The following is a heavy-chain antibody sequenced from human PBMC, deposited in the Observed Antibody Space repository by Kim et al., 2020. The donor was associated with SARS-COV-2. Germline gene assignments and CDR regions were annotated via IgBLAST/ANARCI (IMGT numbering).Heavy chain of an antibody. V-gene: IGHV4-34*01. Sequence: SETLSLTCAVYGGSFSGYYWSWIRQPPGKGLEWIGEINHSGSTNYNPSLKRRVTISVDTSENHLSLKLSSVTAADTAVYYCARGPTSITIFGVVNLDYY. CDR2: INHSGST. CDR3: ARGPTSITIFGVVNLDYY. CDR1: GGSFSGYY. D-gene: IGHD3-3*01. J-gene: IGHJ6*01.